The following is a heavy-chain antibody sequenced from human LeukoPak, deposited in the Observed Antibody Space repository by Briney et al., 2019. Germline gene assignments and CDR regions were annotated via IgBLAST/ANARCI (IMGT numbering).Heavy chain of an antibody. Sequence: AGRSLRLSCAASGFTFDDYAMHWVRQAPGKGLEWVSGISWNSGSIVHADSVKGRFTISRDNAKNSLYLQMNSLRAEDTALYYCAKDIRGSGSRYYGMDVWGQGTTVTVSS. CDR2: ISWNSGSI. CDR1: GFTFDDYA. CDR3: AKDIRGSGSRYYGMDV. J-gene: IGHJ6*02. D-gene: IGHD3-10*01. V-gene: IGHV3-9*01.